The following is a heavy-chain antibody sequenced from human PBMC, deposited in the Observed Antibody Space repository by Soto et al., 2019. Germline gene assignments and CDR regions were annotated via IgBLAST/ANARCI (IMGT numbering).Heavy chain of an antibody. V-gene: IGHV3-15*01. Sequence: GGSLRLSCAASGFTFSNAWMSWVRQAPGKGLEWVGRIKSKTDGGTTDYAAPVKGRFTISRDDSKNTLYLQMNSLKTEDTAVYYCTTFDSSGYYDIYYYYGMDVWGQGTTVTVSS. D-gene: IGHD3-22*01. J-gene: IGHJ6*02. CDR2: IKSKTDGGTT. CDR3: TTFDSSGYYDIYYYYGMDV. CDR1: GFTFSNAW.